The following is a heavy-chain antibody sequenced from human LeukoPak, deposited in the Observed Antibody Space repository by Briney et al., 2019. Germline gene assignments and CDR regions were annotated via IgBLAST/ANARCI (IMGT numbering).Heavy chain of an antibody. CDR3: ARGYSYDPFFDY. CDR2: MNPNSGNT. V-gene: IGHV1-8*01. Sequence: ASVKVSCKASGYTFTSYDNNWVRQATGQGLEWMGWMNPNSGNTGYAQKFQGRVTMTRNTSISTAYMELSSLRSEDTAVYYCARGYSYDPFFDYWGQGTLVTVSS. D-gene: IGHD5-18*01. J-gene: IGHJ4*02. CDR1: GYTFTSYD.